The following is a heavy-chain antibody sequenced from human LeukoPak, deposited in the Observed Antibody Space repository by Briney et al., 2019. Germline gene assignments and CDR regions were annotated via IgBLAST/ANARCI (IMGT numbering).Heavy chain of an antibody. CDR2: VDPEDGET. CDR1: GYTFTDYY. J-gene: IGHJ3*02. CDR3: ATVAWSLTHDAFDI. V-gene: IGHV1-69-2*01. Sequence: ASVKVSCKVSGYTFTDYYMHWVQQAPGKGLEWMGLVDPEDGETIHAEKFQGRVTITADTSTDTAYMELSSLRSEDTAVYYCATVAWSLTHDAFDIWGQGTMVTVSS. D-gene: IGHD1-1*01.